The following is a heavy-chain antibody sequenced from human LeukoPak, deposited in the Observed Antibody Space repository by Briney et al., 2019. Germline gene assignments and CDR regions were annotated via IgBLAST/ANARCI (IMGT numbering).Heavy chain of an antibody. J-gene: IGHJ5*02. CDR1: GFTFDDYA. Sequence: GRSLRLSCAASGFTFDDYAMHWVRQAPGKGPEWLSAISGSGGSTTDADSVKGRFTTSRDNSKSTLYLQMNSLRAEDTAIYYCAKIFHTDGYYLGEHLFDAWGQGTLVTVSS. CDR2: ISGSGGST. D-gene: IGHD3-22*01. V-gene: IGHV3-23*01. CDR3: AKIFHTDGYYLGEHLFDA.